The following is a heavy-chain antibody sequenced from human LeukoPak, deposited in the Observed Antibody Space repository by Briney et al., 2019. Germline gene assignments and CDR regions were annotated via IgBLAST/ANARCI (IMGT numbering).Heavy chain of an antibody. CDR3: AKVSYGSDY. Sequence: QPGGSLRLSCSGAGFTFSRHAMHWVRQAPGKGLEYVSTINDNGGITYYADSVKGRFTISRDNSKNTLYLQMNSLRAEDTAVYYCAKVSYGSDYWGQGTLVTVSS. J-gene: IGHJ4*02. D-gene: IGHD4-17*01. CDR2: INDNGGIT. CDR1: GFTFSRHA. V-gene: IGHV3-64*04.